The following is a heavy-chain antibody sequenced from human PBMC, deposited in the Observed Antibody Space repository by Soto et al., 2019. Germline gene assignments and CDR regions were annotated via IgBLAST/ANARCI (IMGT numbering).Heavy chain of an antibody. CDR2: ISYDGSNK. CDR1: GFTFSSYG. CDR3: AKVPVRGNTGDY. D-gene: IGHD3-10*01. J-gene: IGHJ4*02. Sequence: GGSLRLSCAASGFTFSSYGMHWVRQAPGKGLEWVAVISYDGSNKYYADSVKGRFTISRDNSKNTLYLQMNSLRAEDTAVYYCAKVPVRGNTGDYWGQGTLVTVSS. V-gene: IGHV3-30*18.